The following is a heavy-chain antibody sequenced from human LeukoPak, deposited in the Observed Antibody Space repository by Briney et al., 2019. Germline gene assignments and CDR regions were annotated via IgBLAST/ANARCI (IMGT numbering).Heavy chain of an antibody. Sequence: SGGSLRLSCAASGFTFSSYPMNWVRQAPGRGLEWVSYISGSDNTRSYADSVKGRFTISRDNAKSSLSLQMNSLRAEDTAVYYCAREGYGDYSFDYWGQGTLVTVSS. D-gene: IGHD4-17*01. CDR3: AREGYGDYSFDY. CDR2: ISGSDNTR. CDR1: GFTFSSYP. V-gene: IGHV3-48*03. J-gene: IGHJ4*02.